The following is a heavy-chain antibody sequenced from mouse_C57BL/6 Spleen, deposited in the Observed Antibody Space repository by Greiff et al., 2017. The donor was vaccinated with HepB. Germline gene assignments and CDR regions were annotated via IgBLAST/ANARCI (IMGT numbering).Heavy chain of an antibody. V-gene: IGHV5-12*01. CDR1: GFTFSDYY. D-gene: IGHD1-1*01. CDR3: ARPITTVDYAMDY. CDR2: ISNGGGST. J-gene: IGHJ4*01. Sequence: EVKLVESGGGLVQPGGSLKLSCAASGFTFSDYYMYWVRQTPEKRLEWVAYISNGGGSTYYPDTVKGRFTISRDNAKNTLYLQMSRLKSEDTAMYYCARPITTVDYAMDYWGQGTSVTVSS.